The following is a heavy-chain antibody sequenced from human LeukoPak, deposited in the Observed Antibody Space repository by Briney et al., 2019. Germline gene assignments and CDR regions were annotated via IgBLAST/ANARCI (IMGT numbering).Heavy chain of an antibody. J-gene: IGHJ3*02. CDR1: GGSISSYS. V-gene: IGHV4-59*01. CDR3: ARDHPVADWAADI. D-gene: IGHD3-9*01. Sequence: AETLSLTCSVSGGSISSYSWTWIRQPPGKGLEWIGFIDYSGSSNYNPSLKSRVTISADPSKNHLSLNLTSVTAADTAVYFCARDHPVADWAADIWGRGTMVTVSS. CDR2: IDYSGSS.